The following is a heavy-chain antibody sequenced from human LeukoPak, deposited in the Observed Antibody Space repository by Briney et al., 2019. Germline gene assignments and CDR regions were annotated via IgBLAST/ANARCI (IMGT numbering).Heavy chain of an antibody. V-gene: IGHV3-23*01. J-gene: IGHJ4*02. Sequence: PGGSLRLSCAASGFTFNNYAMSWVRQAPGKGLEWVSVISGGGGNTYYADSVRGRFTISRDNSKNTLYLQMNSLGAEDTAVYYCAKISWIQLWLPLDYWGQGTLVTVSS. CDR3: AKISWIQLWLPLDY. CDR2: ISGGGGNT. CDR1: GFTFNNYA. D-gene: IGHD5-18*01.